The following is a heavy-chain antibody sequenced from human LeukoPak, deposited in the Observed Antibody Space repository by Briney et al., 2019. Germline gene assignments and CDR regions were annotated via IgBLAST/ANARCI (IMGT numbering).Heavy chain of an antibody. Sequence: GGSLRLSCAASGFTFSSYAMSWVRQAPGKGLGWFSAFSGSGGSTYYADSVKGRFTISRDNSKNTLYLQLNSLRAEDTAVYYCAKDGVGATQTGDAFDIWGQGTMVTVSS. CDR2: FSGSGGST. J-gene: IGHJ3*02. V-gene: IGHV3-23*01. CDR1: GFTFSSYA. D-gene: IGHD1-26*01. CDR3: AKDGVGATQTGDAFDI.